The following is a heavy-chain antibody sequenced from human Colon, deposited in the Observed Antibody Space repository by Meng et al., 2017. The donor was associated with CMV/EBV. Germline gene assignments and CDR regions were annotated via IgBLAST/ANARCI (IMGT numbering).Heavy chain of an antibody. CDR1: GFTFSSYW. CDR3: ARGGAAAAGPKGGRNWFDP. CDR2: IKQDGSEK. V-gene: IGHV3-7*01. Sequence: SCAASGFTFSSYWMSWVRQAPGKGLEWVANIKQDGSEKYYVDSVKGRFTISRDNAKNSLYLQMNSLRAEDTAVYYCARGGAAAAGPKGGRNWFDPWGQGTLVTVSS. D-gene: IGHD6-13*01. J-gene: IGHJ5*02.